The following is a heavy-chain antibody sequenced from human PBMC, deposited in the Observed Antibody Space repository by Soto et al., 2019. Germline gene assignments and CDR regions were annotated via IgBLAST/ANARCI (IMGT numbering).Heavy chain of an antibody. CDR1: GGTFSSYA. Sequence: SVKVSCKASGGTFSSYAISWVRQAPGQGLEWMGGIIPIFGTANYAQKFQGRVTITADESTSTAYMELSSLRSEDTAVYYCARGGYSGYDQPRDYYYGMDVWGQGTKVTVSS. V-gene: IGHV1-69*13. J-gene: IGHJ6*02. D-gene: IGHD5-12*01. CDR3: ARGGYSGYDQPRDYYYGMDV. CDR2: IIPIFGTA.